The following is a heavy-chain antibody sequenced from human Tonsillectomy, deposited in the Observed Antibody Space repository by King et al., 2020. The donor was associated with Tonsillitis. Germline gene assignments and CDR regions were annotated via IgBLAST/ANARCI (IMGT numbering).Heavy chain of an antibody. J-gene: IGHJ6*02. D-gene: IGHD3-22*01. CDR2: IHYSGST. CDR1: GGSISSYY. Sequence: VQLQESGPGVVKPSETLSLTCTVSGGSISSYYWTWIRQPPGKGLEWIGDIHYSGSTNNNPSLKSRFTISVDTSKNQFSLRLRSVTAADTAVYYCARGYISVYYKGGMDVWGQGTTVTVSS. CDR3: ARGYISVYYKGGMDV. V-gene: IGHV4-59*01.